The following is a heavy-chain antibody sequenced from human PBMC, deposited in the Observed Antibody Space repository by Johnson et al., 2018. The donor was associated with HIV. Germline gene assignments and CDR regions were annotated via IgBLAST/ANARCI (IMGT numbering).Heavy chain of an antibody. CDR1: GFTFDDYA. Sequence: VQLVESGGGLVKPGRSLRLSCAASGFTFDDYAMHWVRQAPGKGLEWVSGISWNSGSIGYADSVKGRFTISRDNAKNSLYLQMNSLRAEDTALYYCAKDMYYYDSSGYHDAFDIWGQGTMVTVSS. CDR3: AKDMYYYDSSGYHDAFDI. CDR2: ISWNSGSI. D-gene: IGHD3-22*01. V-gene: IGHV3-9*01. J-gene: IGHJ3*02.